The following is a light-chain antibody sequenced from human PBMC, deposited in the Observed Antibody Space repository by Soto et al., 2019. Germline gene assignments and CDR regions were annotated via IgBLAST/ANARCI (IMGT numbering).Light chain of an antibody. Sequence: QSALTQAASVSGSPGQSITISCTGTSSDVGGYDSVSWYQQHPGKAPKLMIYEVTNRPSGVSNRFSGSKSGNTASVTISGLQAEDEADYYCSSFTSSTTLLFGGGTKLTVL. J-gene: IGLJ2*01. V-gene: IGLV2-14*01. CDR2: EVT. CDR1: SSDVGGYDS. CDR3: SSFTSSTTLL.